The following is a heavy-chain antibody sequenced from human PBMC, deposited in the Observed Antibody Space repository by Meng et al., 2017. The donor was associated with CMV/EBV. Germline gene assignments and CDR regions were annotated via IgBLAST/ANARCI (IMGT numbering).Heavy chain of an antibody. CDR3: ARDLDGGANGPEDY. D-gene: IGHD3-16*01. V-gene: IGHV1-2*02. CDR2: INPNSGGT. J-gene: IGHJ4*02. Sequence: ASVKVSCKASGYTFTGYYMHWVRQAPGQGLEWMGWINPNSGGTNYAQKFQGRVTMTRDTSISTAYMKLSRLRSDDTAVYYCARDLDGGANGPEDYWGQGTLVTVSS. CDR1: GYTFTGYY.